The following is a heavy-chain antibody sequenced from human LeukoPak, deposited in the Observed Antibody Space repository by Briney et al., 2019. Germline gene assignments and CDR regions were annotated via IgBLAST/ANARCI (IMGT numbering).Heavy chain of an antibody. CDR3: ARDPGPELSLWE. V-gene: IGHV1-2*02. Sequence: ASVKVSCKASGYTFTRYYMHWVRQAPGQGLEWMGWINPNSGGTNYAQKFQGRVTMTRDTSISTAYMELSRLRSDDTAVYYCARDPGPELSLWEWGQGTLVTVSS. CDR2: INPNSGGT. CDR1: GYTFTRYY. J-gene: IGHJ4*02. D-gene: IGHD3-16*02.